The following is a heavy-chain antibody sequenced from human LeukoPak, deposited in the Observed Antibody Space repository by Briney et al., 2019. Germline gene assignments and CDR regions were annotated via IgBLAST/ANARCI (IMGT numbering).Heavy chain of an antibody. J-gene: IGHJ3*02. CDR3: ARDGFTVVTAFDI. V-gene: IGHV4-34*01. CDR2: INHSGRT. D-gene: IGHD4-23*01. CDR1: GGSFSGYY. Sequence: SETLSLTCAVYGGSFSGYYWSWIRQPPGKGLEWIGEINHSGRTNYNPSLKSRVTISVDTSKNQFSLKLSSVTAADTAVYYCARDGFTVVTAFDIWGQGTMVTVSS.